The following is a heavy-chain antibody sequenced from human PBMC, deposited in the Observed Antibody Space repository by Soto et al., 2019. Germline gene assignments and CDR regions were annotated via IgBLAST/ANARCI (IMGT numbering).Heavy chain of an antibody. CDR3: TRDRVITMVRGVKRYYYYMDV. CDR1: GFTFGDYA. CDR2: IRSKAYGGTT. J-gene: IGHJ6*03. V-gene: IGHV3-49*03. Sequence: GGSLRLSCTASGFTFGDYAMSWFRQAPGKGLEWVGFIRSKAYGGTTEYAASVKGRFTISRDDSKSIAYLQMNSLKTEDTAVYYCTRDRVITMVRGVKRYYYYMDVWGKGTTVTVSS. D-gene: IGHD3-10*01.